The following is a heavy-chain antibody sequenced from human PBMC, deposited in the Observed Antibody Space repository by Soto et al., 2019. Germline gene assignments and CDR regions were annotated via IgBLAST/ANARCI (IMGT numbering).Heavy chain of an antibody. CDR3: AKVVGGDCSGGSCYLDAFNI. D-gene: IGHD2-15*01. CDR2: ISWNSGSI. Sequence: GGSLRLSCASSGFSFDDYAMHWVRQAPGKGLEWVSGISWNSGSIGYADSVKGRFTISRHNAKNSLYLQMNSLRAEDTALYYFAKVVGGDCSGGSCYLDAFNIWGKGTMVTVPS. J-gene: IGHJ3*02. CDR1: GFSFDDYA. V-gene: IGHV3-9*01.